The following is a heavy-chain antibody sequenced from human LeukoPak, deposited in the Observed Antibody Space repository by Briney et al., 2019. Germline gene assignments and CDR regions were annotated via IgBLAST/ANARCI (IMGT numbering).Heavy chain of an antibody. CDR1: GGSISSSSYY. CDR2: IYYSGST. J-gene: IGHJ4*02. Sequence: SETLSLTCTVSGGSISSSSYYWGWIRQPPGKGLEWIGNIYYSGSTYCNPSLKSRVTISVDTSKNQFSLKLTSVTAADTAVYYCARRASVSGNWPRPLDYWGQGSLVTVSS. V-gene: IGHV4-39*01. D-gene: IGHD6-19*01. CDR3: ARRASVSGNWPRPLDY.